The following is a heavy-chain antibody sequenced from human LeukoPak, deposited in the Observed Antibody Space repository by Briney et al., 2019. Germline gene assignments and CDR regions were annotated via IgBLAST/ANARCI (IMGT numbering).Heavy chain of an antibody. V-gene: IGHV4-30-2*01. CDR3: ARDADPSAFYGSGSSIDY. J-gene: IGHJ4*02. CDR1: GVSISSGGYY. Sequence: SQTLSLTCTVSGVSISSGGYYWRWIRQPPGKGLEWIGYIYHSGSTYYNPSLKSRVTISVDTSKNQFSLKLRSVTAADTAVYYCARDADPSAFYGSGSSIDYWGQGTLVTVSS. D-gene: IGHD3-10*01. CDR2: IYHSGST.